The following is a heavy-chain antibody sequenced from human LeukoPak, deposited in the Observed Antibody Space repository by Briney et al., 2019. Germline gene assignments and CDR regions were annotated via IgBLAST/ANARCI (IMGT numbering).Heavy chain of an antibody. CDR3: AKDLSEDSSGYWGDY. CDR2: IRYDGRNE. J-gene: IGHJ4*02. D-gene: IGHD3-22*01. CDR1: GFSFSYCG. V-gene: IGHV3-30*02. Sequence: GGSLRLSCAAFGFSFSYCGMHWVRQAPGKGLEWVAFIRYDGRNEYYADPVKGRFTISRDNSKNTLFLQMNSLRAEDTAVYYCAKDLSEDSSGYWGDYWGQGILVTVSS.